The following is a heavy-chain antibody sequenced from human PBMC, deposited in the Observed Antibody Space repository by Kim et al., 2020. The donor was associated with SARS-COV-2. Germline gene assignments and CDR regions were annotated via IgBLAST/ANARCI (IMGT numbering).Heavy chain of an antibody. Sequence: GGSLRLSCAASGFTFSSYSMNWVRQAPGKGQEWVSSISSSSSYIYYADPVKGRFTISRDNAKNSLYLQMNSLRAEDTSVYYCARRGSGGYLSDYYGMDVWGQGTTVSVSS. V-gene: IGHV3-21*04. CDR2: ISSSSSYI. D-gene: IGHD3-10*01. CDR3: ARRGSGGYLSDYYGMDV. J-gene: IGHJ6*02. CDR1: GFTFSSYS.